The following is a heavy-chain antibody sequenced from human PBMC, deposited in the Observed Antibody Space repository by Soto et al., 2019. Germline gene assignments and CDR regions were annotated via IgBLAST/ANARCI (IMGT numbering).Heavy chain of an antibody. Sequence: EVQLVESGGGLVQPGRSLRLSCAASGFTFDDYAMHWVRQAPGKGLEWVSGISWNSGSIGYADSVKGRFTISRDKAKNSLYLQMNSLRAEDTALYYCAKGEGSSGYYSLFDYWGQGTLVTGSS. CDR1: GFTFDDYA. CDR2: ISWNSGSI. CDR3: AKGEGSSGYYSLFDY. J-gene: IGHJ4*02. D-gene: IGHD3-22*01. V-gene: IGHV3-9*01.